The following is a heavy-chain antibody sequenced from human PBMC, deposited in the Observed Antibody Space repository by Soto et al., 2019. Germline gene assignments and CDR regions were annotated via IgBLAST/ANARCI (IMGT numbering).Heavy chain of an antibody. V-gene: IGHV4-30-4*01. CDR2: IYYTGNT. CDR1: GGSIGSGDYY. J-gene: IGHJ4*02. D-gene: IGHD1-26*01. Sequence: QVQLKESGPGLVKPSQTLSLTCSVSGGSIGSGDYYWSWVRQSPGKGLEWIGYIYYTGNTYYNPSLGSRVTFPVDTSQNQLSLRLSDVTVADTAVYYCARDSRRRADSGTRPLYYFDYWGQGTLVTVSS. CDR3: ARDSRRRADSGTRPLYYFDY.